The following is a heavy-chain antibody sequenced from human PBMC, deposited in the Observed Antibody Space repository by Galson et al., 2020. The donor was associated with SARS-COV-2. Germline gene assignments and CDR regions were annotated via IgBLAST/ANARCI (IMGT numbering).Heavy chain of an antibody. J-gene: IGHJ4*02. CDR2: IYYSGTA. V-gene: IGHV4-31*03. CDR3: ARVTTWINLSYFFDY. CDR1: GDSISSGGYY. D-gene: IGHD5-12*01. Sequence: PSETLSLTCTVSGDSISSGGYYWSWIRQLPGKGLEWIGYIYYSGTAYYNPSLESRVTISVDTSKNQFSLKLNSVTAADTAVYYCARVTTWINLSYFFDYWGQGTLVTVSS.